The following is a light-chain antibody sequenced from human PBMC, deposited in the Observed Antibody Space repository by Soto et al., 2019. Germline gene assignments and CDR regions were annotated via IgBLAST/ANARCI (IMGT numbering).Light chain of an antibody. J-gene: IGKJ2*01. CDR1: QSVGRN. CDR3: QQYNNWLYT. V-gene: IGKV3-15*01. Sequence: EVVITQSPVTLSVSPGERSTLSCRARQSVGRNLAWYQEKHGQAPRLLVYGASTRATGIPARFSGSGSGTEFTLTITSLQSEDSAIYYCQQYNNWLYTFGQGTKVDI. CDR2: GAS.